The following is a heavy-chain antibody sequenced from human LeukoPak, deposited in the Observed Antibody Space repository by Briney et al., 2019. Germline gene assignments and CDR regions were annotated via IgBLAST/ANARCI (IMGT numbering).Heavy chain of an antibody. V-gene: IGHV4-59*01. CDR2: IYYSGST. J-gene: IGHJ6*02. Sequence: SETLSLTCTVSGVSISSYYWSWIRQPPGKGLEWIGYIYYSGSTNYNPSLKSRVTISVDTSKNQFSLKLSSVTAADTAVYYCARGSGSTSLKYYGMDVWGQGTTVTVSS. CDR1: GVSISSYY. CDR3: ARGSGSTSLKYYGMDV. D-gene: IGHD2-2*01.